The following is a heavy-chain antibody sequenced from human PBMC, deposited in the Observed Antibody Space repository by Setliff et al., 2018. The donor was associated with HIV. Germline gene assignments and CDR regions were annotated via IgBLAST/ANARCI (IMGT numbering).Heavy chain of an antibody. D-gene: IGHD2-15*01. Sequence: PSETLSLTCGVDDGSFSGYSWSWIRQSPGKGLEWIGEVSRGGSTTYNPSLTGRVSVSVDTSKGQFSLKLTNVTAADAAVYYCARAVCPSLNCYSFFNYWGHGSLVTVSS. CDR2: VSRGGST. CDR3: ARAVCPSLNCYSFFNY. CDR1: DGSFSGYS. J-gene: IGHJ4*01. V-gene: IGHV4-34*01.